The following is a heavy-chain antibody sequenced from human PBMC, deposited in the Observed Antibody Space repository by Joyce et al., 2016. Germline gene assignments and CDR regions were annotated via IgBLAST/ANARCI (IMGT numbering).Heavy chain of an antibody. CDR2: INAYNGDR. CDR1: YG. CDR3: ASHSDWVGQFDY. D-gene: IGHD3-16*01. J-gene: IGHJ4*02. V-gene: IGHV1-18*04. Sequence: YGISWVRRAPGQSLEWMGWINAYNGDRRYAQKVQGRVTMTTDTSTRTVYMELRSLRSDDTAVYFCASHSDWVGQFDYWGQGTLVTVSS.